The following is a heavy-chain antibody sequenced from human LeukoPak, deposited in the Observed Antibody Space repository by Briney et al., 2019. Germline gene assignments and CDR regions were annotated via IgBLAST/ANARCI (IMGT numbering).Heavy chain of an antibody. CDR2: ISSSSNSV. Sequence: GGSLRLSCAASGFSFSSYSMNWVRQAPGKGLEWVSYISSSSNSVYYADSVKGRFTVSRDNAKNSLYLQMNSLRDEDTAVYYCARSEYSGYDYWGQGTLVTVSS. CDR1: GFSFSSYS. J-gene: IGHJ4*02. D-gene: IGHD5-12*01. V-gene: IGHV3-48*02. CDR3: ARSEYSGYDY.